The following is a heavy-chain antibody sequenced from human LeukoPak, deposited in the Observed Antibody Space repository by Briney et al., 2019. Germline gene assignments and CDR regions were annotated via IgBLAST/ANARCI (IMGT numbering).Heavy chain of an antibody. CDR2: IHYSGST. Sequence: SETLSLTCIVSGGSLRSYYSSCIRHPPRQGLEWIGYIHYSGSTEYNPSLKSRVTISVDTSKNQITRRLSSVTAADTAVYYCARSRSRGYSGDFDYWGQGTLVTVSS. CDR3: ARSRSRGYSGDFDY. D-gene: IGHD5-12*01. J-gene: IGHJ4*02. V-gene: IGHV4-59*01. CDR1: GGSLRSYY.